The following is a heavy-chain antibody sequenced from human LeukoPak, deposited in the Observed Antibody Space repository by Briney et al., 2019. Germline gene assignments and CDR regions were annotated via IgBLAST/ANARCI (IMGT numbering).Heavy chain of an antibody. CDR2: ISAYNGNT. Sequence: ASVKVSCKASGYSFTSYGITWVRQAPGQGLEWMGWISAYNGNTNYAQKVQGRVTMTTDTSTSTAYMELRSLRSDDTAVYYCARKGSGNYWGTFDYWGQGTLVTVS. J-gene: IGHJ4*02. V-gene: IGHV1-18*01. D-gene: IGHD1-26*01. CDR3: ARKGSGNYWGTFDY. CDR1: GYSFTSYG.